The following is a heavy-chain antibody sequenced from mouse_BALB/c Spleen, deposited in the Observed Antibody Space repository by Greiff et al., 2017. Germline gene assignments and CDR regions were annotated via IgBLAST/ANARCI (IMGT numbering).Heavy chain of an antibody. V-gene: IGHV5-9*03. CDR3: ARKGYYAMDY. CDR2: ISSGGGNT. Sequence: EVKVVESGGGLVKPGGSLKLSCAASGFTFSSYTMSWVRQTPEKRLEWVATISSGGGNTYYPDSVKGRFTISRDNAKNNLYLQMSSLRSEDTALYYCARKGYYAMDYWGQGTSVTVSS. CDR1: GFTFSSYT. J-gene: IGHJ4*01.